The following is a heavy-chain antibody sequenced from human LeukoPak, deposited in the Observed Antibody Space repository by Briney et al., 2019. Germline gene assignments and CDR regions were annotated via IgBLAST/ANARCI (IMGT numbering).Heavy chain of an antibody. V-gene: IGHV3-23*01. CDR2: ISGSGGST. CDR3: AKKAVSHYYDSSGYGN. J-gene: IGHJ4*02. Sequence: PGGSLRLSCAASGFTFSSYAMSWVRQAPGKGLEWVSAISGSGGSTYYADSVKGRFTISRDNSKNTLYLQMNSLRAEDTAVYYCAKKAVSHYYDSSGYGNWGQGTLVTVSS. CDR1: GFTFSSYA. D-gene: IGHD3-22*01.